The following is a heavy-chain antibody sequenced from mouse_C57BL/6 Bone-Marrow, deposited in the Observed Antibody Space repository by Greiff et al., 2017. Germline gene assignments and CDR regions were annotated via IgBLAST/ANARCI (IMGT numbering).Heavy chain of an antibody. V-gene: IGHV14-1*01. D-gene: IGHD2-4*01. Sequence: EVKLEESGAELVRPGASVKLSCKASGFNITDYYMHWVKQRPEQGLEWIGRIDPEDGDTEYAPKFQGKATMTADTSSNTAYLQLSSLTSEDTAVYYCTSYDYDGFAYWGQGTLVTVSA. CDR2: IDPEDGDT. CDR1: GFNITDYY. CDR3: TSYDYDGFAY. J-gene: IGHJ3*01.